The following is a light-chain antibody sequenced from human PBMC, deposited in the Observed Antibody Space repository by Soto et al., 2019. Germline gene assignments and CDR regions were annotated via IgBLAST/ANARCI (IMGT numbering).Light chain of an antibody. CDR1: SSNIGSNP. CDR3: AAWDDSLRGRV. J-gene: IGLJ2*01. V-gene: IGLV1-44*01. Sequence: QAVVTQPPSASGTPGQRVTISCSGSSSNIGSNPVSWYQQLPGTAPKSLIYSDNQRPSGVPDRISGSRSGTSASLAISGLQSEDVAEYYCAAWDDSLRGRVFGGGTKVTVL. CDR2: SDN.